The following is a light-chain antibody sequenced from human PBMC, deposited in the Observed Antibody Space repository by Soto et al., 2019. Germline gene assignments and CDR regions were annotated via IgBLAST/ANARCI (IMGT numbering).Light chain of an antibody. V-gene: IGKV3-11*01. Sequence: EIVLPQSPATLSLSPGERATISCRASQSVSSYLAWYQQKPGQAPRLLIYDASNRATGIPARFSGSGSGTDFTLTISSLEPEDFAVYYCQQRSNWPPVFGGGTKVEIK. J-gene: IGKJ4*01. CDR1: QSVSSY. CDR2: DAS. CDR3: QQRSNWPPV.